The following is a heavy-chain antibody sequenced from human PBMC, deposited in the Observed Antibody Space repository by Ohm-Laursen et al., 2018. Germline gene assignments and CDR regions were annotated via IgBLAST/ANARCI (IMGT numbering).Heavy chain of an antibody. CDR2: ISYDGSNK. V-gene: IGHV3-30*18. Sequence: SLRLSCAASGFTFSSYGMHWVRQAPGKGLEWVAVISYDGSNKYYADSVKGRFTISRDDSKNTLYLQTNSLRAEDTAVYYCAKDDRGAFDYWGQGTLVTVSS. J-gene: IGHJ4*02. D-gene: IGHD1-26*01. CDR1: GFTFSSYG. CDR3: AKDDRGAFDY.